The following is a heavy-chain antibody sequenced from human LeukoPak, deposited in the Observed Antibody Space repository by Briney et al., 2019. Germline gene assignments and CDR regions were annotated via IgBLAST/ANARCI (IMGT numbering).Heavy chain of an antibody. D-gene: IGHD3-10*01. V-gene: IGHV3-23*01. CDR3: AKKGGSGSLDY. CDR1: GFTFSSYA. J-gene: IGHJ4*02. CDR2: ISGSGGST. Sequence: PGGSLRLSCAASGFTFSSYAMSWVRQAPGKGLEWVSAISGSGGSTYYADSVEGRFTISRDNPKNTLYLQMNSLRAEDPPVYYCAKKGGSGSLDYWGQGTLVTVSS.